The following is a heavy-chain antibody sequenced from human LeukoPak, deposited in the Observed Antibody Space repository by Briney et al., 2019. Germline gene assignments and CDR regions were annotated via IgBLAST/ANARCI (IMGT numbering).Heavy chain of an antibody. CDR1: GGSFSGYY. CDR2: INHSGST. CDR3: ARGATLDY. V-gene: IGHV4-34*01. J-gene: IGHJ4*02. Sequence: SETLSLTCAVYGGSFSGYYWSWIRQPSGKGLEWIGEINHSGSTNYNPSLKSRVTISVDTSKNQFSLKLSSVTAADTAVYYCARGATLDYWGQGTLVTVSS.